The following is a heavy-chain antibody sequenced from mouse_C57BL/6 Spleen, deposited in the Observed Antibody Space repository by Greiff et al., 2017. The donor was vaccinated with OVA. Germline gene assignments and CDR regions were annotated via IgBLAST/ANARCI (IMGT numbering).Heavy chain of an antibody. J-gene: IGHJ4*01. CDR2: INPSSGYT. CDR1: GYTFTSYS. Sequence: QVQLQQSGAELARPGASVKLSCKASGYTFTSYSMHWVKQRPGQGLEWIGYINPSSGYTKYNQKFKDKATLTADKSSSTAYMQLSSLTSEDSAVDYCARVGSSYAMDYWGQGTSVTVSS. D-gene: IGHD1-1*01. CDR3: ARVGSSYAMDY. V-gene: IGHV1-4*01.